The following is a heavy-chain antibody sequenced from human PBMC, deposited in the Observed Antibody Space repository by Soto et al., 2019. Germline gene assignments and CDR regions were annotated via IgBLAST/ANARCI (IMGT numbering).Heavy chain of an antibody. CDR1: GFTFSSYG. CDR3: AKDWSSGWYSPRLDGMDV. Sequence: GGSLRLSCAASGFTFSSYGMHWVRQAPGKGLEWVAVISYDGSNKYYADSVKGRFTISRDNSKNTLYLQMNSLRAEDTAVYYCAKDWSSGWYSPRLDGMDVWGQGTTVTVSS. V-gene: IGHV3-30*18. D-gene: IGHD6-19*01. CDR2: ISYDGSNK. J-gene: IGHJ6*02.